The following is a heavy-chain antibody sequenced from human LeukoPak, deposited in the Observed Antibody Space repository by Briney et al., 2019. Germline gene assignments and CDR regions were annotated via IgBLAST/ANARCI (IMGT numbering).Heavy chain of an antibody. CDR2: ISYDGSNK. Sequence: GGSLRLSCAASGFTFSSYGMHWVRQAPGKGLEWVGFISYDGSNKYYADSFKGRFTISRDNSKNTLYLQMNSLRSEDTAVYYCARSTRSLPLDYWGQGTLVTVST. D-gene: IGHD1-26*01. J-gene: IGHJ4*02. V-gene: IGHV3-30*02. CDR3: ARSTRSLPLDY. CDR1: GFTFSSYG.